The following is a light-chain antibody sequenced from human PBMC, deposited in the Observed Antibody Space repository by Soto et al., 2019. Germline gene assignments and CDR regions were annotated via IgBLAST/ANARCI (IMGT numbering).Light chain of an antibody. V-gene: IGKV3-20*01. J-gene: IGKJ1*01. CDR1: ESLSPHS. Sequence: IVLTQSPGTLSLSPGETARLSCRASESLSPHSIAWYQQKPVQAPRLLIYATSSRATGIPDRFSGSGSGTDFTLTISRLEPEDFAVYYCQQYGSSPRTFGQGTKVDI. CDR2: ATS. CDR3: QQYGSSPRT.